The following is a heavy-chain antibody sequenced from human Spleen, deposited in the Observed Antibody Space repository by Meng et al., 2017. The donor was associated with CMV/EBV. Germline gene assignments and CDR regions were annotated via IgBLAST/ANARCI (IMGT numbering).Heavy chain of an antibody. Sequence: GGSLRLSCAGSGFTFNDYTLHWVRQAPGRGLEWVSLISWDGGSTYYADSVKGRFTISRDNNKNSLYLQMNSLSTEDSALYYCARETDGSGSSYGMDVWGQGTTVTVSS. J-gene: IGHJ6*02. CDR3: ARETDGSGSSYGMDV. V-gene: IGHV3-43*01. CDR1: GFTFNDYT. D-gene: IGHD3-10*01. CDR2: ISWDGGST.